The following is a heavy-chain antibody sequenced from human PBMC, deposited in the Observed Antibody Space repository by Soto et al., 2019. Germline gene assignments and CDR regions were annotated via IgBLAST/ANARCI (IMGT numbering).Heavy chain of an antibody. CDR3: ARHRFNYYDDTVYYYFDY. D-gene: IGHD3-22*01. CDR2: ISGHNGNT. Sequence: ASAKVSCKASGYSFTSYGISWVRQAPGQGPEWMGWISGHNGNTNHPQSLQGRVTMTTDTSRNTAYMELRSLRSDDTAVYYCARHRFNYYDDTVYYYFDYWGQGTLVTVSS. J-gene: IGHJ4*02. CDR1: GYSFTSYG. V-gene: IGHV1-18*04.